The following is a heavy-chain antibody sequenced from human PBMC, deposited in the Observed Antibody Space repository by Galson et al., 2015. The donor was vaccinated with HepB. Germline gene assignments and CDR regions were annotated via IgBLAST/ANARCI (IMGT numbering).Heavy chain of an antibody. CDR2: ISGSGGST. Sequence: SLRLSCAASGFTFSSYAMSWVRQAPGKGLEWVSAISGSGGSTYYADSVKGRFTISRDNSKNTLYLQMNSLRAEDTAVYYCAKVWPQGSGSWAGAIYFDYWGQGTLVTVSS. CDR1: GFTFSSYA. V-gene: IGHV3-23*01. D-gene: IGHD3-10*01. CDR3: AKVWPQGSGSWAGAIYFDY. J-gene: IGHJ4*02.